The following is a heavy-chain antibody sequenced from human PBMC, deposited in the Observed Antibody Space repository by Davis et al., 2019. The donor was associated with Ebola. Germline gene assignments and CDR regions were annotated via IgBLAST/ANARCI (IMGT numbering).Heavy chain of an antibody. D-gene: IGHD4-23*01. Sequence: SETLSLTCAVYGGSFSGYYWSWIRQPPGKGLEWIGEINHSGSTNYNPSLKSRVTISVDTSENQFSLRLTSVTAADTALYYCARHTSYGDKTWFDPWGQGTLVTVSS. J-gene: IGHJ5*02. V-gene: IGHV4-34*01. CDR3: ARHTSYGDKTWFDP. CDR2: INHSGST. CDR1: GGSFSGYY.